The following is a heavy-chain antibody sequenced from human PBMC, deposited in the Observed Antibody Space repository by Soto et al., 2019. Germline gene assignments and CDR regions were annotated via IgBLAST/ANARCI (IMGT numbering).Heavy chain of an antibody. V-gene: IGHV6-1*01. CDR1: GDSVSSNSAA. CDR3: ARDSGDYVKRRDEDYYYYMDV. CDR2: TYYRSKWYN. Sequence: QSQTLSLTCAISGDSVSSNSAAWNWIRQSPSRGLEWLGRTYYRSKWYNDYAVSVKSRITINPDTSKNQFSLQLNSVTPEDTAVYYCARDSGDYVKRRDEDYYYYMDVWGKGTTVTVSS. J-gene: IGHJ6*03. D-gene: IGHD4-17*01.